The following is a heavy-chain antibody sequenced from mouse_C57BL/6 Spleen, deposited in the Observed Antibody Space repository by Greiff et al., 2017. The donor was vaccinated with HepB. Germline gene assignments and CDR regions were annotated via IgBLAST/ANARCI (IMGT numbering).Heavy chain of an antibody. D-gene: IGHD2-10*02. Sequence: QVQLPQSGAELVKPGASVKISCKASGYAFRSYWVNWVKQRPGKGLEWIGQIYPGDGDTNYNGKFKGKATLTADKSSSTAYMQLSSLTSEDSAVYFCARWYGNLIDWGQGTSVTVSS. CDR1: GYAFRSYW. CDR2: IYPGDGDT. J-gene: IGHJ4*01. CDR3: ARWYGNLID. V-gene: IGHV1-80*01.